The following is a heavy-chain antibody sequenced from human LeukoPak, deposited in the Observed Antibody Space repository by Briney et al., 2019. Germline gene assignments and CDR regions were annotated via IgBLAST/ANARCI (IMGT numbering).Heavy chain of an antibody. CDR1: GYTLTELS. D-gene: IGHD2/OR15-2a*01. Sequence: ASVKVSCKVSGYTLTELSMHWVRQAPGKGLEWMGGFDPEDGETIYAQKFQGRVTMTEDTSTDTAYMGLSSLRAEDTAVYYCATPAGVILPSYFDYWGQGTLVTVSS. CDR2: FDPEDGET. V-gene: IGHV1-24*01. J-gene: IGHJ4*02. CDR3: ATPAGVILPSYFDY.